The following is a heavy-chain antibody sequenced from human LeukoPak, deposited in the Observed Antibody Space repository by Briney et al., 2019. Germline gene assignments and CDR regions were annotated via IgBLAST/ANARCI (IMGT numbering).Heavy chain of an antibody. V-gene: IGHV4-4*07. Sequence: SETLSLSCTVSGGSIIPYYWSWIRHPAGRGLEWIGRIYSSGRTNYHPSLESRVTMSVDTSKDQFSLNLTSVTAADTAVYYCARAYGDLYFVYWGQGILVTVSS. CDR2: IYSSGRT. CDR3: ARAYGDLYFVY. CDR1: GGSIIPYY. D-gene: IGHD4-17*01. J-gene: IGHJ4*02.